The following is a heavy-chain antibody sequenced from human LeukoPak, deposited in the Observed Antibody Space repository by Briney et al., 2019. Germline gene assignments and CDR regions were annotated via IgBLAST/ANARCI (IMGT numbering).Heavy chain of an antibody. J-gene: IGHJ5*02. D-gene: IGHD3-10*01. CDR3: AGDSRGVPGNWFDP. CDR2: INPNSGAT. V-gene: IGHV1-2*06. CDR1: GYTFTGYY. Sequence: ASVKVSCKASGYTFTGYYMHWVRQAPGQGLEWMGRINPNSGATNYAQKFQGRVTVTRDTSISTAYMELSRLISDDTAVYYCAGDSRGVPGNWFDPWGQGTLVTVSS.